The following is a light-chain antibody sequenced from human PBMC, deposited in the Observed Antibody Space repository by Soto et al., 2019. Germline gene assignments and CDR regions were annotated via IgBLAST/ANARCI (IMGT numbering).Light chain of an antibody. CDR3: KSYAGSNTYV. J-gene: IGLJ1*01. V-gene: IGLV2-8*01. CDR2: EVV. CDR1: KNDIGVYDF. Sequence: QSVLTQPPSASGSPGQSVTISCTGTKNDIGVYDFVSWYQHHPGKAPRLIIYEVVQRPSGVPDRFSGSKSGNTASLTVSGLQAADAADYFCKSYAGSNTYVFGSGTKVNRP.